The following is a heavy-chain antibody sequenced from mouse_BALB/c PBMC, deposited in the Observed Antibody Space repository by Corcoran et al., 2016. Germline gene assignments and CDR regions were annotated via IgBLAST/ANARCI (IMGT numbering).Heavy chain of an antibody. CDR3: PRNPHYYGSSPYYFDY. D-gene: IGHD1-1*01. CDR1: DYSITSGYY. CDR2: ISYDGSN. Sequence: DVQLQESGPGLVKPSQSLSLTCSVTDYSITSGYYWNWIRQFPGNKLEWMGYISYDGSNNYNPSLKNRISITRDTSKNQFFLKLNSVTTEDTSTYYCPRNPHYYGSSPYYFDYWGQGTTLTVSS. J-gene: IGHJ2*01. V-gene: IGHV3-6*02.